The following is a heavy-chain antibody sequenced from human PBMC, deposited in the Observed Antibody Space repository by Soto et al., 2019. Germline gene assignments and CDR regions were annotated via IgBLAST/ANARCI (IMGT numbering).Heavy chain of an antibody. Sequence: SETLSLTCTISGGSTSSSSYYWGWIRQPPGKGLEWIGSIYYSGSTYYSPSLKSRVTISVDTSKNQFSLRLTSVTAADTAVYYCGRPCYYDTTAYFSPADCFDIWGQGTMVTVSS. CDR3: GRPCYYDTTAYFSPADCFDI. CDR2: IYYSGST. CDR1: GGSTSSSSYY. J-gene: IGHJ3*02. V-gene: IGHV4-39*01. D-gene: IGHD3-22*01.